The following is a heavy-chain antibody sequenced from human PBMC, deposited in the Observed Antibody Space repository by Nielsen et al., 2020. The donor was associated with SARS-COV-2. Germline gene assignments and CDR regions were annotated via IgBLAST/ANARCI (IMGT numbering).Heavy chain of an antibody. CDR3: ATLGGDPLYYYYGMDV. D-gene: IGHD2-21*02. CDR2: ISWNSGSI. J-gene: IGHJ6*02. Sequence: SLKISCASSGFTFDDYAMHWVRQAPVTGLEWVSGISWNSGSIGYADSVKGRFTISRDNAKNSLYLQMNSLRAEDTALYYCATLGGDPLYYYYGMDVWGQGTTVTVSS. CDR1: GFTFDDYA. V-gene: IGHV3-9*01.